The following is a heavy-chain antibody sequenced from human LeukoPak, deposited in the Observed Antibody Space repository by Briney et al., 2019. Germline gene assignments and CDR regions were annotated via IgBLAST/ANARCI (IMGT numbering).Heavy chain of an antibody. CDR1: GYTFTGYY. CDR3: ARDRHLPRGYFDY. J-gene: IGHJ4*02. V-gene: IGHV1-2*06. CDR2: INPNSGGT. Sequence: ASVKVSCKASGYTFTGYYMHWVRQAPGQGLEWMGRINPNSGGTNYAQKFQGRVTMTRDTSISTAYMELSRLRSDDTAVYYCARDRHLPRGYFDYWGQGTLVTVSS.